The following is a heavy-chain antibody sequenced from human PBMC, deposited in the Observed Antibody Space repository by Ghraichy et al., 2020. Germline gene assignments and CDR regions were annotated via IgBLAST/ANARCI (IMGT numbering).Heavy chain of an antibody. CDR2: IRNKDNGDTT. V-gene: IGHV3-72*01. J-gene: IGHJ3*02. D-gene: IGHD6-19*01. Sequence: SCAASGFTVSDHFMDWVRQAPGKGLEWVGRIRNKDNGDTTDYAASVKGRFIISRDDSKNSMYVQMNSLKNEDTAVYYCARSSGWYFALEIWGPGTMVTVSA. CDR1: GFTVSDHF. CDR3: ARSSGWYFALEI.